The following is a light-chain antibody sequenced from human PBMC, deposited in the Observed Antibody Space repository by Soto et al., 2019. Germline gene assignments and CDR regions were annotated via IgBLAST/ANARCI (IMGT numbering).Light chain of an antibody. J-gene: IGLJ3*02. CDR3: SSYAGSNNVL. CDR2: EVS. Sequence: QSALTQPPSASGSPGQSVTISCTGTSSDVGGYNYVSWYQQHPGKAPQLMIYEVSKRPSGVPDRFSGSKSGNTASLTVSGHQAEDEADYYCSSYAGSNNVLFGGGTKLTVL. CDR1: SSDVGGYNY. V-gene: IGLV2-8*01.